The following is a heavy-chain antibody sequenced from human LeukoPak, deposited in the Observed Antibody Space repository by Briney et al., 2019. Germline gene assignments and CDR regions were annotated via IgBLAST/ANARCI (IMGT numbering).Heavy chain of an antibody. D-gene: IGHD4-17*01. Sequence: PGGSLRLSCAASGFTFSTYAMSWVRQAPGKGLEWVSAISGSGGRTYYADSVKGRFTISRDNAKNSLYLQMNSLRAEDTAVYYCARDYGDYVYYFDYWGQGTLVTVSS. V-gene: IGHV3-23*01. CDR1: GFTFSTYA. CDR2: ISGSGGRT. J-gene: IGHJ4*02. CDR3: ARDYGDYVYYFDY.